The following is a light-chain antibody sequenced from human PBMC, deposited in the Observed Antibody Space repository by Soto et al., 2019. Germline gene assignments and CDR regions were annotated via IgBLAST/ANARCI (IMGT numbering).Light chain of an antibody. CDR3: AAWDDSLNGVV. Sequence: QSVLTQPPSASGTPGQRVTISCSGSSSNIGSKTVNWYQQLPGTAPKLLIYSNNQRPSGVPDRVSGSKSGTSASLAISGRQSEDEADYYCAAWDDSLNGVVFGGGTKLTVL. CDR2: SNN. J-gene: IGLJ2*01. V-gene: IGLV1-44*01. CDR1: SSNIGSKT.